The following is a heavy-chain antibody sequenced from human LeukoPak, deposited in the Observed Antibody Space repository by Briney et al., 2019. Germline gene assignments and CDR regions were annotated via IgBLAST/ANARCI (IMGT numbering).Heavy chain of an antibody. CDR1: GGSVNSGSYY. V-gene: IGHV4-61*01. D-gene: IGHD1-26*01. Sequence: KPSETLSLTCTVSGGSVNSGSYYWNWIRQPPGKGLEWIGYIYYSGSTNYNPSLKSRVTISVETSKNQFSLKLSSVTAADTAVYYCARAAYSGSYHSDYWGQGTLVTVSS. CDR2: IYYSGST. CDR3: ARAAYSGSYHSDY. J-gene: IGHJ4*02.